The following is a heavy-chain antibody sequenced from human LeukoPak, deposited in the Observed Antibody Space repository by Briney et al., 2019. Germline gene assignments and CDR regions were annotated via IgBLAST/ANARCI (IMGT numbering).Heavy chain of an antibody. J-gene: IGHJ3*02. CDR2: ISSSSSYI. CDR1: GFTFSSYS. CDR3: ARDGTAGIAVAGGAFDI. D-gene: IGHD6-19*01. Sequence: GGSLRLSCAASGFTFSSYSMNWVRQAPGKGLEWVSSISSSSSYIYYADSVKGRSTISRDNAKNSLYLQMNSLRAEDTAVYYCARDGTAGIAVAGGAFDIWGQGTMVTVSS. V-gene: IGHV3-21*01.